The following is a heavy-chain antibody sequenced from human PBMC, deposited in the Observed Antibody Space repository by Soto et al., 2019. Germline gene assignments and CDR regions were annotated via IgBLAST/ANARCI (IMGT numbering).Heavy chain of an antibody. CDR1: GGSFSGYY. V-gene: IGHV4-34*01. J-gene: IGHJ6*02. CDR2: INHSGST. D-gene: IGHD2-2*01. Sequence: SETLSLTCAVYGGSFSGYYWSWIRQPPGKGLEWIGEINHSGSTNYNPSLKSRVTISVDTSKNQFSLKLSSVTAADTAVYYCASLRIVVVPVATQEYYYYGMDVWGQGTTVTVSS. CDR3: ASLRIVVVPVATQEYYYYGMDV.